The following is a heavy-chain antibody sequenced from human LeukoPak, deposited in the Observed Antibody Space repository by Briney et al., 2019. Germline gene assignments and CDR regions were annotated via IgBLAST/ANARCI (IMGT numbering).Heavy chain of an antibody. CDR3: ARFRSGYCSGGSCSGWFDP. CDR2: ISAYNGNT. V-gene: IGHV1-18*01. J-gene: IGHJ5*02. CDR1: GYTFTSYG. D-gene: IGHD2-15*01. Sequence: ASVKVSCKASGYTFTSYGISWVRQAPGQGLEWMGWISAYNGNTNYAQKLQGRVTMTTDTSTSTAYMELRSLRSDDTAVYYCARFRSGYCSGGSCSGWFDPWGQGTLVTGSS.